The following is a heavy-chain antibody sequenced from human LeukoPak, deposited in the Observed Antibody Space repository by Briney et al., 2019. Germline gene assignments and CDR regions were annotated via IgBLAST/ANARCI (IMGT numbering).Heavy chain of an antibody. CDR1: GFTFSSYS. Sequence: GSLRLSCAASGFTFSSYSMNWVRQAPGKGLEWVSSISSSSSYIYYADSVKGRFTISRDDYKNTLYLQKNSLRAEDTAVYYCERTLGGDYWGQGTLVTVSS. V-gene: IGHV3-21*06. J-gene: IGHJ4*02. CDR3: ERTLGGDY. CDR2: ISSSSSYI. D-gene: IGHD3-16*01.